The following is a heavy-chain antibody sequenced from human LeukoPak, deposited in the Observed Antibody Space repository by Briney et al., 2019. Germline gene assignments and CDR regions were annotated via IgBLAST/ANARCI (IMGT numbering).Heavy chain of an antibody. J-gene: IGHJ4*02. CDR2: IYDTGNT. V-gene: IGHV4-59*02. CDR1: GGSGSRYY. CDR3: ARGTSGPPVDY. Sequence: PSETLSLTCSVSGGSGSRYYWNWIRQPPGGGLEWIGYIYDTGNTNYSPSLKSRVTISVDTSKNQFSLRLNSVTAADTAIYYCARGTSGPPVDYWGQGTLVTVSS. D-gene: IGHD3-10*01.